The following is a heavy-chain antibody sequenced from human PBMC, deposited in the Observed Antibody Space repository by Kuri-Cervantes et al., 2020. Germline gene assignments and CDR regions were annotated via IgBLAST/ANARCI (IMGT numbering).Heavy chain of an antibody. CDR1: GYTFSSYD. J-gene: IGHJ3*01. CDR3: SRDGITMAPAF. CDR2: INPNTGVT. D-gene: IGHD3-10*01. Sequence: ASVKVSCKASGYTFSSYDISWVRQAPGQGLEWMGWINPNTGVTKYAQKFQGRVAMTRDTSISTAYMELNWLTSDDTAVYFCSRDGITMAPAFWGRGTMVTVSS. V-gene: IGHV1-2*02.